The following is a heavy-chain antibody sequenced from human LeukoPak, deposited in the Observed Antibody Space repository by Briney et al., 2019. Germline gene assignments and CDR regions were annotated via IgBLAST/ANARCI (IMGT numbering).Heavy chain of an antibody. CDR2: INPGGST. D-gene: IGHD3-16*01. CDR1: GGSFNGYY. Sequence: SETLSLTCAVYGGSFNGYYGNWIRQSPGKGLEWIGEINPGGSTNCNPSLKSRVTISADTSKNHFSLRLSSVTAADTAVYYCATFQRVGYYFDSWGQGTLPTVSS. J-gene: IGHJ4*02. V-gene: IGHV4-34*01. CDR3: ATFQRVGYYFDS.